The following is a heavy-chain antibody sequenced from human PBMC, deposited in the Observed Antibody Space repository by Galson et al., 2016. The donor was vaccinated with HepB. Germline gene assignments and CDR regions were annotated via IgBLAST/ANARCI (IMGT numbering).Heavy chain of an antibody. J-gene: IGHJ4*02. CDR3: AHIRVAVATLSLWGPLFDY. CDR2: IYWDDDK. D-gene: IGHD2-15*01. CDR1: GFSLSTSGVG. V-gene: IGHV2-5*02. Sequence: PALVKPTQTLTLTCTISGFSLSTSGVGVGWIRQPPGKALEWLALIYWDDDKRYSPSLKSRLTITKDTSKNQVVLTMTNMDPVDTATYYCAHIRVAVATLSLWGPLFDYWGQGTLVTVSS.